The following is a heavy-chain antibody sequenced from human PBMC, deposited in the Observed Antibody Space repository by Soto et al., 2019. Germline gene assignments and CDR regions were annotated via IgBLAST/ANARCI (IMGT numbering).Heavy chain of an antibody. V-gene: IGHV5-51*01. J-gene: IGHJ1*01. CDR2: IYPGTSET. CDR1: GYHFVPQW. CDR3: ARPPALELGAF. D-gene: IGHD7-27*01. Sequence: DSLKISCQGTGYHFVPQWIGLVRQVPGEGLEWMGIIYPGTSETLYSPAFQGLVIISVDKSISTTYLQWTTLKVSDTAIYYCARPPALELGAFWGQGTLVIVAS.